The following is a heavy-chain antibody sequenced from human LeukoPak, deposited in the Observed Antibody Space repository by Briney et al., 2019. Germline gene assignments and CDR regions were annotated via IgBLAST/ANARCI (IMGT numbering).Heavy chain of an antibody. CDR1: GFTFSSYA. D-gene: IGHD6-19*01. CDR2: ISGSGGST. Sequence: GGSLRLSCAASGFTFSSYAMSWVRQAPGKGLEWVSAISGSGGSTYYADTVKGRFTISRDNSKNTLYLQMNSLRAEDTAVYYCAKDQHSSGWYGFDYWGQGTLVTVSS. V-gene: IGHV3-23*01. J-gene: IGHJ4*02. CDR3: AKDQHSSGWYGFDY.